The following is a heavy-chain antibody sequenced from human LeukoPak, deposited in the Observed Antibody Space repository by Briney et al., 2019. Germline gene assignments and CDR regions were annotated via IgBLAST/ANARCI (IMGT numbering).Heavy chain of an antibody. D-gene: IGHD2-2*01. Sequence: ASVKVSCKASGYTFASYGISWVRQAPGQGLEWMGWISAYNGNTNYAQKLQGRVTMTTDTSTSTAYMELRSLRSDDTAVYYCARDATYCSSTSCLHFDYWGQGTLVTVSS. J-gene: IGHJ4*02. CDR2: ISAYNGNT. CDR1: GYTFASYG. CDR3: ARDATYCSSTSCLHFDY. V-gene: IGHV1-18*01.